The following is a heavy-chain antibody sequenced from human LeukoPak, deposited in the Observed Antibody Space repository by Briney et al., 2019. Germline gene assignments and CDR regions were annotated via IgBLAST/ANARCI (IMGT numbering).Heavy chain of an antibody. D-gene: IGHD6-6*01. CDR1: GFIFSSYG. CDR2: ISSSSSYI. CDR3: ARGYYSGSSSSNY. V-gene: IGHV3-21*01. Sequence: GGSLRLSCAASGFIFSSYGMHWVRQAPGKGLEWVSSISSSSSYIYYADSVKGRFTISRDNAKNSLYLQMNSLRAEDTAVYYCARGYYSGSSSSNYWGQGTLVTVSS. J-gene: IGHJ4*02.